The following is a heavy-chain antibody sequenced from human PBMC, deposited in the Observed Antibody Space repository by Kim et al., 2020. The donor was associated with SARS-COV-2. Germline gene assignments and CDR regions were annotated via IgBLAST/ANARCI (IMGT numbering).Heavy chain of an antibody. J-gene: IGHJ4*02. CDR2: IKPNSGVT. CDR1: GYTFTDYY. V-gene: IGHV1-2*02. D-gene: IGHD1-7*01. Sequence: ASVKVSCKASGYTFTDYYIHWVRQAPGQGLEWMGWIKPNSGVTNYAQNFQGRVTLARDTSISTAYMELSRLRSDDTAVYYCARLSSGTAGPTVDYWGQGTLVTVSS. CDR3: ARLSSGTAGPTVDY.